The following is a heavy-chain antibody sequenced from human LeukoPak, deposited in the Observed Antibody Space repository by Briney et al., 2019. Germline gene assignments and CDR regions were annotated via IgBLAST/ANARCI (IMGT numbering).Heavy chain of an antibody. J-gene: IGHJ5*02. V-gene: IGHV4-4*02. D-gene: IGHD6-13*01. CDR3: ARMFRSSWYINWFDP. Sequence: SGTLSLTCAVSGVSISSNLWWTWVRQPPGKGLEWIAEIHHSGSINYNPSLKSRVTISVDTSKNQFSLKLNFVTAADTAMYYCARMFRSSWYINWFDPWGQGTLVTVSS. CDR2: IHHSGSI. CDR1: GVSISSNLW.